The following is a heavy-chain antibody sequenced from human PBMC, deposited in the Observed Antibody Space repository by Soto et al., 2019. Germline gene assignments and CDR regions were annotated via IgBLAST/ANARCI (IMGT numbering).Heavy chain of an antibody. V-gene: IGHV1-69*05. Sequence: QFQLVQSGAEVKKPGSSVKVSCKASGGTFSSYAISWVRQAPGQGLEWMGGIIPIFGTANYAQKFQGRVTVTPDESTSTAYMELSSLRSEDTTVYYCARDACSGGSCIVNWFDPWGQGTLVTVSS. D-gene: IGHD2-15*01. J-gene: IGHJ5*02. CDR2: IIPIFGTA. CDR3: ARDACSGGSCIVNWFDP. CDR1: GGTFSSYA.